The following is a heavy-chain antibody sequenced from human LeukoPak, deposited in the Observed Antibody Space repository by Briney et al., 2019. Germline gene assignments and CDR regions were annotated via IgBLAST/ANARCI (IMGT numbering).Heavy chain of an antibody. CDR1: GFTFSSYS. CDR3: ARSVLGAVAGYFDY. D-gene: IGHD6-19*01. CDR2: ISSSSSYI. J-gene: IGHJ4*02. V-gene: IGHV3-21*01. Sequence: KSGGSLRLSCAASGFTFSSYSMNWVRQAPGKGLEWVSSISSSSSYIYYADSVKGRFTISRDNAKNSLYLQMNSLGAEDTAVYYCARSVLGAVAGYFDYWGQGTLVTVSS.